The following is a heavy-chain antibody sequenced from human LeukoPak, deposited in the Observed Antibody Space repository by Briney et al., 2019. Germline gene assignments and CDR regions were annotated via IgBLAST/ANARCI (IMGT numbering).Heavy chain of an antibody. CDR2: IIPILGIA. CDR3: ARDPLGWQPGAFDI. V-gene: IGHV1-69*04. J-gene: IGHJ3*02. D-gene: IGHD3-10*01. Sequence: ASVKVSCKASGGTFSSYAISWVRQAPGQGLEWMGRIIPILGIANYAQKFQGRVTITADKSTSTAYMELSSLRSEDTAVYYCARDPLGWQPGAFDIWGQGTMVTVSS. CDR1: GGTFSSYA.